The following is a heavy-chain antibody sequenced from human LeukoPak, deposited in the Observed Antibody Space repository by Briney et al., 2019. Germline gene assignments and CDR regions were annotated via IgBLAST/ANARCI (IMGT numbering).Heavy chain of an antibody. Sequence: GGSLKISCKGSGYSFTSYWIGWVRQMPGKGLEWMGIIYPGDSDTRYSPSFQGQVTISADKSISTAYLQWSSLKASDTAMYYCARHIEQQLVPEDKRSSYYYYYMDVWGKGTTVTVSS. D-gene: IGHD6-13*01. CDR3: ARHIEQQLVPEDKRSSYYYYYMDV. CDR2: IYPGDSDT. V-gene: IGHV5-51*01. CDR1: GYSFTSYW. J-gene: IGHJ6*03.